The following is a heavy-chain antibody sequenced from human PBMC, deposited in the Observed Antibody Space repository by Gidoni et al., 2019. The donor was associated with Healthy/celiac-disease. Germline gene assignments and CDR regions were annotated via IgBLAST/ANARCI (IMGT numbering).Heavy chain of an antibody. J-gene: IGHJ4*02. V-gene: IGHV4-34*01. D-gene: IGHD2-2*01. CDR3: ASTLGYCSSTSCYAYYFDY. Sequence: QVQLQPWGAGLLKPSETLSLTCAVYGGSFSGYYWSWLRQPPGKGLEWIGEINHSGSTNYNPSLKSRVTISVDTSKNQFSLKLSSVTAADTAVYYCASTLGYCSSTSCYAYYFDYWGQGTLVTVSS. CDR1: GGSFSGYY. CDR2: INHSGST.